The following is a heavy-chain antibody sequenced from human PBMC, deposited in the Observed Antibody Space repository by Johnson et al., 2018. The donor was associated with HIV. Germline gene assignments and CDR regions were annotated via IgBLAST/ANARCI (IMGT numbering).Heavy chain of an antibody. CDR3: AKGGGSSWSDAFDI. J-gene: IGHJ3*02. CDR2: IKQAGSEK. Sequence: MLLVESGGGVVQPGRSLRLSCAASGFTFSSYAMHWVRQAPGKGLEWVANIKQAGSEKYYVDSVKGRFTISRDNAKNSLYLQMNSLRAEDTAVYYCAKGGGSSWSDAFDIWGQGTMVTVSS. V-gene: IGHV3-7*05. D-gene: IGHD6-13*01. CDR1: GFTFSSYA.